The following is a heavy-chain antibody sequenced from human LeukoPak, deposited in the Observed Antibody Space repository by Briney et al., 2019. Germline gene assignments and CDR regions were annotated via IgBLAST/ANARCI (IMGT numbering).Heavy chain of an antibody. V-gene: IGHV3-11*06. J-gene: IGHJ4*02. CDR2: IDSGSNNI. Sequence: GGSLRLSCAASGFTFSDYYMSWIRQAPGKGLEWVSGIDSGSNNIHYADSVKGRFTISRDDAKNSLYLQMDSLRAEDTAVYYCARRFDHWGQGTLVTVSS. CDR1: GFTFSDYY. CDR3: ARRFDH.